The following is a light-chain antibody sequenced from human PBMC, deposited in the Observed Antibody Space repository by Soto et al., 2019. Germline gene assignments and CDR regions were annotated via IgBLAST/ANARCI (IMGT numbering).Light chain of an antibody. CDR2: DVA. V-gene: IGLV2-14*03. Sequence: QSVLTQPASVSDSPGQSITISCTGTSSDVGGSNFVSWYQQHPGKPPKLIIYDVANRPSGVSNRFSGSKSGSTASLIISRLQTEDEADYYCVSYTSSTTDVFGTGTKVTGL. CDR1: SSDVGGSNF. CDR3: VSYTSSTTDV. J-gene: IGLJ1*01.